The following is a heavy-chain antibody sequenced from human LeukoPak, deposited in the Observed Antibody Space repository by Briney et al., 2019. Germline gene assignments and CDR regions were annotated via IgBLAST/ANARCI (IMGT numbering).Heavy chain of an antibody. Sequence: ASVKVSCKASGYTFTGYYMHWVRQAPGQGLEWMGWINPNSGGTNYAQKFQGRVTMTRDTSISTAYMELSRLRSDDTAVYYCARDAALVDAFDIWGQGTMVTVSS. CDR1: GYTFTGYY. CDR3: ARDAALVDAFDI. CDR2: INPNSGGT. D-gene: IGHD6-6*01. J-gene: IGHJ3*02. V-gene: IGHV1-2*02.